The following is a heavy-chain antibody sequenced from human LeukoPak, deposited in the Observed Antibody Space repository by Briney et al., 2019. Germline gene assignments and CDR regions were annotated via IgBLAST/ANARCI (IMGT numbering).Heavy chain of an antibody. J-gene: IGHJ4*02. CDR1: GYTFTSYG. D-gene: IGHD3-22*01. CDR2: ISAYNGNT. CDR3: ARDVATYYYDSSGYLYDY. V-gene: IGHV1-18*01. Sequence: GASVKVSCKASGYTFTSYGISWVRQALGQGLEWMGWISAYNGNTNYAQKLQGRVTMTTDTSTSTAYMELRSLRSDDTAVYYCARDVATYYYDSSGYLYDYWGQGTLVTVSS.